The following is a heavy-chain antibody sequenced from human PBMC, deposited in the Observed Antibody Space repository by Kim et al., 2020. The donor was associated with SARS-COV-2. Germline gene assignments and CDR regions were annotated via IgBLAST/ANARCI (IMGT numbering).Heavy chain of an antibody. CDR1: GGSFSGYY. CDR3: ARRYSSGRTYYYGMDV. V-gene: IGHV4-34*01. Sequence: SETLSLTCAVYGGSFSGYYWSWIRQPPGKGLEWIGEINHSGSTNYNPSLKSRVTISVDTSKNQFSLKLSSVTAADTAVYYCARRYSSGRTYYYGMDVWGQGTTVTVSS. CDR2: INHSGST. D-gene: IGHD6-19*01. J-gene: IGHJ6*02.